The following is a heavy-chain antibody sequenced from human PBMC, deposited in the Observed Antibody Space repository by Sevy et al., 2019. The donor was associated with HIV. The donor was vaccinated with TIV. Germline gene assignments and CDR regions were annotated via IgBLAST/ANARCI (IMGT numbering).Heavy chain of an antibody. CDR3: ARGPPDGSYDYFDY. Sequence: GGSLRLSCAASGFTFSSFNMNWVRQAPGKGLEWVSSISGLSNYIYYAESLKGRFNISRDNAKNTLYLQMNSLRADDTAVYYCARGPPDGSYDYFDYWGQGTLVTVSS. V-gene: IGHV3-21*06. CDR1: GFTFSSFN. J-gene: IGHJ4*02. D-gene: IGHD1-26*01. CDR2: ISGLSNYI.